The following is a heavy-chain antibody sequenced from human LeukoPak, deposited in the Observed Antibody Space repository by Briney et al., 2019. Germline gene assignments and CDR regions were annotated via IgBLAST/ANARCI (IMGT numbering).Heavy chain of an antibody. CDR2: THSGGTT. V-gene: IGHV3-53*01. CDR1: GLIVSDNY. CDR3: ARDRPFGGVVDGMDV. D-gene: IGHD3-16*02. Sequence: PGGSLRLSCAASGLIVSDNYMSWVRQAPGQGLEWVSVTHSGGTTYYADSVKGRFIISRGSSENTLYLQMNSLRIEDTAVYYCARDRPFGGVVDGMDVWGQGTTVTVFS. J-gene: IGHJ6*02.